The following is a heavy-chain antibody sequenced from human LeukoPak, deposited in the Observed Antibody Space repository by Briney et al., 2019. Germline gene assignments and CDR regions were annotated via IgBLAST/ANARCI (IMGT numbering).Heavy chain of an antibody. CDR3: ARSSTYCGGDCYYFDY. CDR1: GFTFSSYA. J-gene: IGHJ4*02. D-gene: IGHD2-21*02. V-gene: IGHV3-64*01. CDR2: ISSNGGST. Sequence: GGSLRLSCAASGFTFSSYAMHWVRQAPGKGLEYVSAISSNGGSTYYANSVKGRFTISRDNSKNTLYLQMGSLRAEDMAVYYCARSSTYCGGDCYYFDYRGQGTLVTVSS.